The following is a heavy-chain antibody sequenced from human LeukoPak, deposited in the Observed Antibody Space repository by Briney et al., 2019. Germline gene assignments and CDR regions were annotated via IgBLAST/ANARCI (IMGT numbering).Heavy chain of an antibody. V-gene: IGHV1-24*01. CDR1: GYTLTELS. D-gene: IGHD3-16*02. J-gene: IGHJ4*02. CDR2: FDPEDGET. CDR3: ATTRTFGGVIVSIGFDY. Sequence: ASVKVSCKVSGYTLTELSMNWVRQAPGKGLEWMGGFDPEDGETIYAQKFQGRVTMTEDTSTGTAYMELSSLRSEDTAVYYCATTRTFGGVIVSIGFDYWGQGTLVTVSS.